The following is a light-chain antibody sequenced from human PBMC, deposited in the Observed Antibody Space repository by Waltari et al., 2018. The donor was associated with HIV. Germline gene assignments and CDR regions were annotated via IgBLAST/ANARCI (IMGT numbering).Light chain of an antibody. CDR3: AAWDDSLSGFYV. J-gene: IGLJ1*01. Sequence: QSVLTQPPSASGTPGQRVTIRCSGSSFNIGSNFVYWYQQLPGAAPKLLIYRNNQRPSGVPDRFSGSKSGTAASLAISGLRSEDEADYDCAAWDDSLSGFYVVGTGTKVTVL. CDR2: RNN. V-gene: IGLV1-47*01. CDR1: SFNIGSNF.